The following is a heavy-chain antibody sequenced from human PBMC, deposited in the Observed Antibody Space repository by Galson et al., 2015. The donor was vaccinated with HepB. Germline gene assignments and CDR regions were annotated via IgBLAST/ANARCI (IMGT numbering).Heavy chain of an antibody. V-gene: IGHV1-8*01. Sequence: SVKVSCKASGYTFTSYDINWVRQATGQGLEWMGWMNPNSGKTGCAQKFQGRVTMTRDTSIGTAYMELSSLRPEDTAVYYCARAAKWHYDFWSGYLSGSWFDPCGQGTLVTVSS. D-gene: IGHD3-3*01. CDR1: GYTFTSYD. CDR3: ARAAKWHYDFWSGYLSGSWFDP. J-gene: IGHJ5*02. CDR2: MNPNSGKT.